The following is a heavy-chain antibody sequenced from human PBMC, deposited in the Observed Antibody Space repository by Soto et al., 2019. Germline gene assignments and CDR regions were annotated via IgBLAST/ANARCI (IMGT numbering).Heavy chain of an antibody. CDR3: FSDFLSYSSSWPERYNWFDP. V-gene: IGHV3-23*01. CDR2: ISGSGGST. Sequence: PGGSLRLSCAASGFTFSSYAMSWVRQAPGKGLEWVSAISGSGGSTYYADSVKGRFTISRDNSKNTLYLQMNSLRAEDTAVYYCFSDFLSYSSSWPERYNWFDPWGQGTLVTVSS. D-gene: IGHD6-13*01. CDR1: GFTFSSYA. J-gene: IGHJ5*02.